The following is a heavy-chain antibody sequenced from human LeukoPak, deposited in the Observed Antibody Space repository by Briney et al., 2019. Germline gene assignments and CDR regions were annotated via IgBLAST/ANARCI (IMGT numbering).Heavy chain of an antibody. Sequence: SVKVSCKASGGTFISYAISWVRQAPGQGLEWMGGIIPIFGTANYAQKFQGRVTITTDESTSTAYMELSSLRSEDTAVYYCASPEADYYDSSGPLGYWGQGTLVTVSS. CDR2: IIPIFGTA. V-gene: IGHV1-69*05. D-gene: IGHD3-22*01. CDR3: ASPEADYYDSSGPLGY. CDR1: GGTFISYA. J-gene: IGHJ4*02.